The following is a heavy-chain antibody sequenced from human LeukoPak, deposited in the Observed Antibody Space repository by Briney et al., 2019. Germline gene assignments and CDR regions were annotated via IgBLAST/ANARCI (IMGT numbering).Heavy chain of an antibody. D-gene: IGHD4-11*01. Sequence: GASVKVSCKASGYTFTTYAINWVRQAPGQGLEWMGWIDTSTGKPTYAQGFTEQFVFSLDASVSTAYLQISSLKAEDTAVYYCARDNYGAEEGIGSSLVWLDPWGQGTRVTASS. V-gene: IGHV7-4-1*02. CDR3: ARDNYGAEEGIGSSLVWLDP. CDR2: IDTSTGKP. CDR1: GYTFTTYA. J-gene: IGHJ5*02.